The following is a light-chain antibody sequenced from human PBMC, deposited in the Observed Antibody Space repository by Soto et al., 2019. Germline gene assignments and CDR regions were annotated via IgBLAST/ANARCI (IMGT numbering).Light chain of an antibody. V-gene: IGLV2-14*01. CDR1: SSDVGGFNY. J-gene: IGLJ3*02. Sequence: QSALTQPASVSGSPGQSITISCTGTSSDVGGFNYVSWYQQHPGKAPKLMIFGVSNRPSGVSTRFSGSKSGNTASLTISGLQAEDEADYYCISYTRSNTRVFGGGTKLTVL. CDR3: ISYTRSNTRV. CDR2: GVS.